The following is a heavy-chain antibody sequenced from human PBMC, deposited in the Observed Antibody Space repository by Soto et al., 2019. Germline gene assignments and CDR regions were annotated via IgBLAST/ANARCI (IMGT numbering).Heavy chain of an antibody. V-gene: IGHV3-15*01. D-gene: IGHD3-10*01. CDR1: GFTFSNAW. J-gene: IGHJ4*02. CDR2: IKSKTDGGTT. CDR3: XTDLELLWFGELLYRDY. Sequence: PGGSLRLSCAASGFTFSNAWMSWVRQAPGKGLEWVGRIKSKTDGGTTDYAAPVKGRFTISRDDSKNTLYLQMNSLKTEDTAVYYCXTDLELLWFGELLYRDYWGQGTLVTVSS.